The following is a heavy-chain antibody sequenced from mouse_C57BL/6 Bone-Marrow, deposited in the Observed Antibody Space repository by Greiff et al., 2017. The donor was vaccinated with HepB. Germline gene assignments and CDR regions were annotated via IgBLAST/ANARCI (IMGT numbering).Heavy chain of an antibody. CDR2: IDPETGGT. J-gene: IGHJ4*01. CDR1: GYTFTDYE. V-gene: IGHV1-15*01. CDR3: TRSPYAMDY. Sequence: VKVVESGAELVRPGASVTLSCKASGYTFTDYEMHWVKQTPVHGLEWIGAIDPETGGTAYNQKFKGKAILTADKSSSTAYMELRSLTSEDSAVYYCTRSPYAMDYWGQGTSVTVSS.